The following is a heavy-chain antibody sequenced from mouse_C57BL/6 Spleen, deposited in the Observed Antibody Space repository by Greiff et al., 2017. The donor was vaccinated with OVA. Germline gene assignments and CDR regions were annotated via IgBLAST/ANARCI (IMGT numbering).Heavy chain of an antibody. V-gene: IGHV1-80*01. CDR2: IYPGDGDT. CDR3: ARSYYSNSKGYYFDY. Sequence: VQGVESGAELVKPGASVKISCKASGYAFSSYWMNWVKQRPGKGLEWIGQIYPGDGDTNYNGKFKGKATLTADKSSSTAYMQLSSLTSEDSAVYFCARSYYSNSKGYYFDYWGQGTTLTVSS. D-gene: IGHD2-5*01. J-gene: IGHJ2*01. CDR1: GYAFSSYW.